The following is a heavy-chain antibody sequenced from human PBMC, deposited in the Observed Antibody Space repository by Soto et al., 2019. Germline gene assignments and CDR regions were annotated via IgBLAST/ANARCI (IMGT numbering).Heavy chain of an antibody. J-gene: IGHJ4*02. Sequence: GGSLRLSCAASGFTFSSYAMSWVRQAPGKGLEWVSAISGSGGSTYYADSVKGRFTISRDNSKNTLYLQMNSLRAEDTAVYYCAKDRPGNDYGDQQGFDYWGQGTLVTLSS. D-gene: IGHD4-17*01. CDR2: ISGSGGST. V-gene: IGHV3-23*01. CDR3: AKDRPGNDYGDQQGFDY. CDR1: GFTFSSYA.